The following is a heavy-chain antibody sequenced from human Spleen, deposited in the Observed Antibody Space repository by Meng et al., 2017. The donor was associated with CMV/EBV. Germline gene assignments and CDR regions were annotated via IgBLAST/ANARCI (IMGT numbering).Heavy chain of an antibody. D-gene: IGHD3-10*01. CDR1: GGTFTTYA. CDR2: IIPVLDGT. Sequence: SVKVSCKASGGTFTTYAISWVRQAPGQGLEWMGGIIPVLDGTNFAQKFRDRVTITTDESTTTAYMELNSLRSEDTAIYFCASGESGGPAFDYWGQGTLVTVSS. V-gene: IGHV1-69*05. CDR3: ASGESGGPAFDY. J-gene: IGHJ4*02.